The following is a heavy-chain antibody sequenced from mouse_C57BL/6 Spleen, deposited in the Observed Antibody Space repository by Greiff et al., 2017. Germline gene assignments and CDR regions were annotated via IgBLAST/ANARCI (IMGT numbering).Heavy chain of an antibody. CDR3: ARRRGDGYFDD. CDR1: GFTFSDYG. Sequence: EVMLVESGGGLVKPGGSLKLSCAASGFTFSDYGMHWVRQAPEKGLEWVAYISSGSSTIYYADTVKGRFTISRDNAKNTLCLQMTSLRSEDTAMYYCARRRGDGYFDDWGQGTTLTVSS. CDR2: ISSGSSTI. V-gene: IGHV5-17*01. J-gene: IGHJ2*01. D-gene: IGHD3-3*01.